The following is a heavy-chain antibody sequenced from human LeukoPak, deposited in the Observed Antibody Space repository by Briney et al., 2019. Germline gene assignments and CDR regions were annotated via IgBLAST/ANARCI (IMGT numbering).Heavy chain of an antibody. Sequence: SETLSLTCSVSGGSISSSSHYWNWIRLPPGKGLEWIASINYSGSTYYNPSLKSRVTKSVDTSKNQFSLKLSSVTAADTAMYYCARSGTYYRNFDYWGQGILVTVSS. CDR2: INYSGST. CDR1: GGSISSSSHY. D-gene: IGHD1-26*01. CDR3: ARSGTYYRNFDY. J-gene: IGHJ4*02. V-gene: IGHV4-39*01.